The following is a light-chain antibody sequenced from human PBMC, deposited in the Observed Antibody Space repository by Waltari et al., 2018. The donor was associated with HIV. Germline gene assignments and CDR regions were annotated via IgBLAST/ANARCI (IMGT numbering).Light chain of an antibody. J-gene: IGLJ1*01. CDR1: SSNIGVHS. CDR3: AAWDDSLIGHV. V-gene: IGLV1-44*01. Sequence: QSVLTQPPSASGTPGQRVSISCSGSSSNIGVHSVNWSQPLPGTAPKPLIYNNDQRPSGVPDRFSGSKSGTSASLAISGLQSEDEADYYCAAWDDSLIGHVFGSGTRVTVL. CDR2: NND.